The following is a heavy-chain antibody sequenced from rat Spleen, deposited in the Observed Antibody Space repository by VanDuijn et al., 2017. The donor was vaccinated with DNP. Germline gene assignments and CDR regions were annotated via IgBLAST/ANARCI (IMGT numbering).Heavy chain of an antibody. CDR2: ISYDGGSS. D-gene: IGHD1-6*01. CDR3: ARPTDHYFEY. V-gene: IGHV5-22*01. CDR1: GFTFSDYY. Sequence: EVQLVESGGGLVQPGRSLKLSCAASGFTFSDYYMAWVRQAPTKGLEWVAYISYDGGSSYNGDSVKGRFTISRDNAKSTLYLQMNSLRSEDMATYYCARPTDHYFEYWGQGVMVTVSS. J-gene: IGHJ2*01.